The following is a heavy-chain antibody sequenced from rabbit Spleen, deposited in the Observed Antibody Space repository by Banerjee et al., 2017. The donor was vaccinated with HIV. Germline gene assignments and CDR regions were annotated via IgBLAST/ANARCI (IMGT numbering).Heavy chain of an antibody. CDR1: GFDFSNYNF. CDR3: ARGGSAWYMGFRL. V-gene: IGHV1S45*01. Sequence: QEQLKETGGGLVQPGGSLTLSCKASGFDFSNYNFMCWVRQAPGKGLEWIACIDSGSRDFTYSASWAQGRFTISKTSSTTVTLQMTSLTVADTATYFCARGGSAWYMGFRLWGPGTLVTVS. D-gene: IGHD1-1*01. J-gene: IGHJ6*01. CDR2: IDSGSRDFT.